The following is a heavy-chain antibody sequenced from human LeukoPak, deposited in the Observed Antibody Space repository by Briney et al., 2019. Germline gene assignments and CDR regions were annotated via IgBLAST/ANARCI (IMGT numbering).Heavy chain of an antibody. J-gene: IGHJ4*02. CDR3: AKRSMLSSSWTPLDH. CDR2: ISYDGGIK. CDR1: GFTFSNFA. D-gene: IGHD6-13*01. V-gene: IGHV3-30*18. Sequence: GGSLRLSCVASGFTFSNFAMHCVRQAPGKGLEWVAVISYDGGIKYYGDSVKGRFTISRDNARNTLYLQMNSLGAEDTAVYYCAKRSMLSSSWTPLDHWGQGALVTVSS.